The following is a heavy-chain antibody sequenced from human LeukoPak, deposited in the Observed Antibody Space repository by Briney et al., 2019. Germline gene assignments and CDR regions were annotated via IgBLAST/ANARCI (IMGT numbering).Heavy chain of an antibody. D-gene: IGHD2-2*01. Sequence: SVKVSCKASGGTFDNYAVNWVREAPGLGLEWMGRIIPMLGKTNSAQKFQDRVTFTADESTGTAYMELTHLRPDDTAVYFCTRGLFGGFAAAPFDHWGQGTLVTVSP. CDR3: TRGLFGGFAAAPFDH. V-gene: IGHV1-69*11. CDR1: GGTFDNYA. J-gene: IGHJ4*02. CDR2: IIPMLGKT.